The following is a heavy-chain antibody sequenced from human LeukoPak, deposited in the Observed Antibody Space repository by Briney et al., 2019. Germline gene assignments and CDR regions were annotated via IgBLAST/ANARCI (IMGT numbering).Heavy chain of an antibody. Sequence: GASVKVSCKASGYTFTSYDINWVRQAPGQGLEWMGRIIPILGIANYAQKFQGRVTITADKSTSTAYMELSSLRSEDTAVYYCARGDIVVVPAANNYYYGMDVWGQGTTVTVSS. CDR2: IIPILGIA. CDR3: ARGDIVVVPAANNYYYGMDV. CDR1: GYTFTSYD. J-gene: IGHJ6*02. D-gene: IGHD2-2*01. V-gene: IGHV1-69*04.